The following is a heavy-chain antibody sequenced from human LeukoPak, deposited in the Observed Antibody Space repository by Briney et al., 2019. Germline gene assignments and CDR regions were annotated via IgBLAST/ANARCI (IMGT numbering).Heavy chain of an antibody. D-gene: IGHD6-13*01. CDR1: GDTVSSNSAA. Sequence: SQTLSLTCAISGDTVSSNSAAWNWIRQSRSRGLEWLGRTDYRSKWYNDYAVSVKSRITINPDTSKNQFSLQLNSVTPEDTAVYYCARVAAIAAAATGGFDIRGQGTMVTVSS. CDR2: TDYRSKWYN. J-gene: IGHJ3*02. V-gene: IGHV6-1*01. CDR3: ARVAAIAAAATGGFDI.